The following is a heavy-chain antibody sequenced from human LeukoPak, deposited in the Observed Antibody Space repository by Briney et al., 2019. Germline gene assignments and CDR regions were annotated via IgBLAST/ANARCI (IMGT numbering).Heavy chain of an antibody. Sequence: GGSLRLSCAVSGFTFNSFGMHWIRQAPGKGLEWVAIISNDGNYGYYADSVKGRFTISRDNSKNTLYLQMNSLRAEDTAVYYCAKVSSRIAVAANFDYWGQGTLVTVSS. J-gene: IGHJ4*02. D-gene: IGHD6-19*01. CDR3: AKVSSRIAVAANFDY. V-gene: IGHV3-30*18. CDR1: GFTFNSFG. CDR2: ISNDGNYG.